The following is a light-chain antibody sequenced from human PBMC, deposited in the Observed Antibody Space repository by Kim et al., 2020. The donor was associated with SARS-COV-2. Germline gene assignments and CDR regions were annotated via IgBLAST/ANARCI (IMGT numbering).Light chain of an antibody. CDR3: QSYDSSLSGVV. Sequence: QRVNISCTGGSSNIGAGYDLHWYQQLPGTAPKLLIYGNSNRPSGVPDRFSGSKSGTSASLAITGLQAEDEADYYCQSYDSSLSGVVFGGGTKLTVL. V-gene: IGLV1-40*01. CDR1: SSNIGAGYD. CDR2: GNS. J-gene: IGLJ2*01.